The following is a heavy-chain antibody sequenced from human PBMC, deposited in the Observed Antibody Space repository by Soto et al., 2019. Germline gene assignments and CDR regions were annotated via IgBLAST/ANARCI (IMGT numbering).Heavy chain of an antibody. CDR1: GFTFSSYA. CDR2: ISGSGGST. V-gene: IGHV3-23*01. CDR3: AIPKGYSSGWYYFDY. Sequence: GGSLRLSCAASGFTFSSYAMSWVRQAPGKGLEWVSAISGSGGSTYYADSVKGRFTISRDNSKNTLYLQMNSLRAEDTAVYYCAIPKGYSSGWYYFDYWGQGTLVTVSS. J-gene: IGHJ4*02. D-gene: IGHD6-19*01.